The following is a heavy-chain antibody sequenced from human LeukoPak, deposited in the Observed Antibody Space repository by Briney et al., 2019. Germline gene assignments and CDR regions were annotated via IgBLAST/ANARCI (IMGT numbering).Heavy chain of an antibody. V-gene: IGHV5-51*01. CDR1: GYSFTTYW. Sequence: PGESLKTSCKASGYSFTTYWIGWVRQMPGKGLEWMGLIYPGDFDTRYGPSFQGQVTISADRSISTAYLQWNSLKASDTAIYFCARQPHRAGGPLRSFDIWGQGTMVTVSS. J-gene: IGHJ3*02. CDR2: IYPGDFDT. D-gene: IGHD1-26*01. CDR3: ARQPHRAGGPLRSFDI.